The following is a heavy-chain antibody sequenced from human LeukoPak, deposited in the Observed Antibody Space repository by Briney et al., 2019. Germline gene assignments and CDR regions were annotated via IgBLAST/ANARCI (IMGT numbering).Heavy chain of an antibody. CDR2: IYSSGST. J-gene: IGHJ3*01. D-gene: IGHD3/OR15-3a*01. Sequence: PSETLSLTCIVSGVSINGRYWGRIRQPAGKGLEWIGHIYSSGSTYYNPSLKSRVTMSVDTSANHFYLRLTSVTAADTALYYCARRWTVENTFDVWGQGTMVTVSS. CDR1: GVSINGRY. V-gene: IGHV4-4*07. CDR3: ARRWTVENTFDV.